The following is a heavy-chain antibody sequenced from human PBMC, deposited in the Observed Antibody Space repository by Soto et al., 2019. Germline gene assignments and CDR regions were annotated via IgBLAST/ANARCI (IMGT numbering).Heavy chain of an antibody. CDR3: ATKKGYFDY. CDR2: IIPILGIA. J-gene: IGHJ4*02. Sequence: XVKVSGKASGFTFTPSGVKWVRQAPGQGLEWMGRIIPILGIANYAQKFQGRVTITADKSTSTAYMEMSSLRSEDTAVYYCATKKGYFDYWAQGTLVTVSS. CDR1: GFTFTPSG. V-gene: IGHV1-69*04.